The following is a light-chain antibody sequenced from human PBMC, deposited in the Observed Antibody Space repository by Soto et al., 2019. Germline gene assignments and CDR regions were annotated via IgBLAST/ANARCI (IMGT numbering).Light chain of an antibody. J-gene: IGLJ1*01. CDR1: NNDVGGYNY. CDR3: SSYTSSSTYV. Sequence: SVLNQPASVSWSPGQSITLSRTGTNNDVGGYNYVSWYQQHPGKAPKLMIYDVSNRPSGISNRFSGSKSGNTASLTISGLQAEDEADYYCSSYTSSSTYVFGTGTKVTVL. V-gene: IGLV2-14*01. CDR2: DVS.